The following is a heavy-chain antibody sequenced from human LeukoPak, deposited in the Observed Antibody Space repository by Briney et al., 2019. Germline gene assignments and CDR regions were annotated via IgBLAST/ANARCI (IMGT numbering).Heavy chain of an antibody. D-gene: IGHD6-13*01. CDR2: INHSGST. CDR1: GFTFSSYS. J-gene: IGHJ4*02. V-gene: IGHV4-34*01. Sequence: GSLRLSCAASGFTFSSYSMNWVRQPPGKGLEWIGEINHSGSTNYNPSLKSRVTISVDTSKNRFSLKLSSVTAADTAVYYCARGQAAAGTGLFDYWGQGTLVTVSS. CDR3: ARGQAAAGTGLFDY.